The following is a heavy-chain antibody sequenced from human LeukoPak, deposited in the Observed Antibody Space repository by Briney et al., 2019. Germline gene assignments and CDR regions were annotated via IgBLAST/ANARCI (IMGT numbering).Heavy chain of an antibody. V-gene: IGHV4-34*01. J-gene: IGHJ4*02. CDR2: INHSGST. Sequence: SETLSLTCAVYGGSFSGYYWSWIRQPPGKGLEWIGEINHSGSTNYNPSLKSRVTISVDTSKNQFSLKLSSVPAADTAVYYCARGVKGDSYGYFDYWGQGTLVTVSS. CDR3: ARGVKGDSYGYFDY. CDR1: GGSFSGYY. D-gene: IGHD5-18*01.